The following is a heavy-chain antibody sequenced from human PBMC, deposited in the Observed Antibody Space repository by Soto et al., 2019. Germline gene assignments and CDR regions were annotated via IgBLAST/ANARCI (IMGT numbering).Heavy chain of an antibody. V-gene: IGHV1-2*02. Sequence: ASLKVSCKASGYTFTVYYMHWVRQAPGQGLEWMGWINPNSGGTKYAQKFQGRVTMTRDTSISTAYMELSRLRSDDTAVYYCARYTGAAGTWWLGPWGQGTLVTVSS. D-gene: IGHD6-13*01. CDR1: GYTFTVYY. CDR2: INPNSGGT. J-gene: IGHJ5*02. CDR3: ARYTGAAGTWWLGP.